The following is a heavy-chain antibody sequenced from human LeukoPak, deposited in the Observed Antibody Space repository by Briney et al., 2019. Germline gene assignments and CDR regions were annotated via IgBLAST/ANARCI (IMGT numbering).Heavy chain of an antibody. V-gene: IGHV4-4*07. CDR3: ARESKTYDGSGYYHDS. CDR2: IYTSGST. J-gene: IGHJ4*02. D-gene: IGHD3-22*01. CDR1: GGSIYNYY. Sequence: KPLGTPSLTRTVSGGSIYNYYWGWIPQPPREGLEGIWRIYTSGSTDYSPSLKSRVTMSLDTSKNQFSLNLYSVTAADTAVYFCARESKTYDGSGYYHDSWGQGTLVTVSS.